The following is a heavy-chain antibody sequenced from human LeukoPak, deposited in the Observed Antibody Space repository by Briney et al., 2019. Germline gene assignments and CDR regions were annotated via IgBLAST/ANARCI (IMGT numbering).Heavy chain of an antibody. CDR3: ARRQYCSGGSCYFFDP. Sequence: GESLRISCKGSGYSFTSYWIGWVRQMPGKGLEWMGIIYPGDSDTRYSPSFQGQVTISADKSISTAYLQWSSLKASDTAMYYCARRQYCSGGSCYFFDPWGQGTLVTVSS. J-gene: IGHJ5*02. V-gene: IGHV5-51*01. CDR1: GYSFTSYW. D-gene: IGHD2-15*01. CDR2: IYPGDSDT.